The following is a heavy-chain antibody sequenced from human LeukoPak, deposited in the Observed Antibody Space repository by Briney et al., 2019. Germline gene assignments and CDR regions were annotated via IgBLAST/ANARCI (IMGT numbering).Heavy chain of an antibody. J-gene: IGHJ3*02. Sequence: ASVTVSCTASGYTFTIYGISWVRQAPGQGLAWMGWISAYNGNTNYAQKLQGRVTMTTDTSTSTAYMELRSLRSDDTAVYYCAREWGQYSGSYSGDDAFDIWGQGTMVTVSS. D-gene: IGHD1-26*01. V-gene: IGHV1-18*01. CDR2: ISAYNGNT. CDR1: GYTFTIYG. CDR3: AREWGQYSGSYSGDDAFDI.